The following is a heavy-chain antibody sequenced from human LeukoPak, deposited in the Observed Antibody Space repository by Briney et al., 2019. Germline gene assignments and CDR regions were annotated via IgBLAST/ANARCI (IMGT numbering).Heavy chain of an antibody. D-gene: IGHD6-6*01. CDR2: ISGSGGNT. CDR1: GFTFSTYV. V-gene: IGHV3-23*01. J-gene: IGHJ4*02. Sequence: GGSLRLSCAASGFTFSTYVMSWVRQAPGKALEWVSSISGSGGNTYYADSVKGQFTISRDNSKNTLSLQMNSLRAEDTAMYYCAKPDGIAATEVWGQGTLVTVSS. CDR3: AKPDGIAATEV.